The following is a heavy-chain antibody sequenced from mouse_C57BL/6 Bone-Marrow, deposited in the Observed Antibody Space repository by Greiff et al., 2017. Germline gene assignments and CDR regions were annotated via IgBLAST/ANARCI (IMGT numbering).Heavy chain of an antibody. CDR1: GFTFSDFY. CDR2: SRNKANDYTT. V-gene: IGHV7-1*01. Sequence: EVKLVESGGGLVQSGRSLRLSCATSGFTFSDFYMEWVRQAPGKGLEWIAASRNKANDYTTEYSASVKGRFIVSRDTSQSILYLQMNALRAEDAAIYYCARDDPYYYGSHWYFDVWGTGTTVTVSS. CDR3: ARDDPYYYGSHWYFDV. D-gene: IGHD1-1*01. J-gene: IGHJ1*03.